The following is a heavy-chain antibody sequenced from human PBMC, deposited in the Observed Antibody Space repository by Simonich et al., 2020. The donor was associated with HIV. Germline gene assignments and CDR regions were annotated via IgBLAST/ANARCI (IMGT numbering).Heavy chain of an antibody. CDR3: ARRHPTTVTTPYFDY. Sequence: QVQLQQWGAGLLKPSETLSLTCAVYGGSFSGYYWSWIRQPPGKGLEWIGENNHSRTTNYNPPLKSRGTISVDTSKNQFSLKLSSVTAADTAVYYCARRHPTTVTTPYFDYWGQGTLVTVSS. CDR1: GGSFSGYY. J-gene: IGHJ4*02. D-gene: IGHD4-17*01. CDR2: NNHSRTT. V-gene: IGHV4-34*01.